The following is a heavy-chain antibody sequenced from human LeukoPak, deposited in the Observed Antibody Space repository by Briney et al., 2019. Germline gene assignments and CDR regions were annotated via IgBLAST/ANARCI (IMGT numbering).Heavy chain of an antibody. Sequence: PGGSLRLSCAASGFTFSSYSMNWVRQAPGKGLEWVSSISSSSSYIYYADSVKGRFTISRDNAKNSLYLQMNSLRAEDTAVYYCARVDYYDSSGYYASSWFDPWGQETLVTVSS. V-gene: IGHV3-21*01. J-gene: IGHJ5*02. CDR3: ARVDYYDSSGYYASSWFDP. CDR2: ISSSSSYI. CDR1: GFTFSSYS. D-gene: IGHD3-22*01.